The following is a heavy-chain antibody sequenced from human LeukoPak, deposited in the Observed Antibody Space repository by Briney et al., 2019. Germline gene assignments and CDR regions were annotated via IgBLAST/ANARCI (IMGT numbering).Heavy chain of an antibody. CDR1: GFTFSSYA. V-gene: IGHV3-23*01. CDR3: AIYGRDYYGSGSYLYY. CDR2: ISGSGGIT. Sequence: GGSLRLSCAASGFTFSSYAMSWVRQAPGKGLEWVSAISGSGGITYYADSVKGRFTISRDNSKNTLYLQMNSLRAEDTAVYYCAIYGRDYYGSGSYLYYWGQGTLVTVSS. J-gene: IGHJ4*02. D-gene: IGHD3-10*01.